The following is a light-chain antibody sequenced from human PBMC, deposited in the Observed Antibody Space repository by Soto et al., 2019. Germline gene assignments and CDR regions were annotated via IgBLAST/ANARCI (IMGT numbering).Light chain of an antibody. J-gene: IGLJ1*01. Sequence: VLTQPPSVSGAPGQRVTISCTGSSSNIGAGYDVHWYHQLPGTAPKLLIYGNNNRPSGVPDRFSGSKSGTSASLAITGLQAEDEADYYCQSYDSSLSGYVFGTGTKVTVL. CDR3: QSYDSSLSGYV. V-gene: IGLV1-40*01. CDR1: SSNIGAGYD. CDR2: GNN.